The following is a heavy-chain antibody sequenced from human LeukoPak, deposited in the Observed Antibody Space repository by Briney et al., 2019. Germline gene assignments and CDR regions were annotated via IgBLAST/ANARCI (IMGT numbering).Heavy chain of an antibody. CDR1: GFTFSNYW. Sequence: GGSLRVSCAASGFTFSNYWMSWVRQAPGKGLEWVANIKQDGNEKYYVDSVKGRFTISRDNAKNSLYLQMNSLRAEDTAVYYCARDAVYSESSGYLDYWGQGTLVTVSS. D-gene: IGHD3-22*01. CDR3: ARDAVYSESSGYLDY. CDR2: IKQDGNEK. J-gene: IGHJ4*02. V-gene: IGHV3-7*04.